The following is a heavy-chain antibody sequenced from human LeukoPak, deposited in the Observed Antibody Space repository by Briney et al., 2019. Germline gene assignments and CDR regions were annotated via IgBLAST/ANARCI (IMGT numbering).Heavy chain of an antibody. Sequence: ASVKFSCKASGYTFTGYYMHWVRQAPGQGLEWMGCINLNSGNTAYAQKFQGRVTITRNTSISTAYMELSSLRCEDTAVYYCARVPSDYWGQGTLVTVSS. CDR2: INLNSGNT. V-gene: IGHV1-8*03. J-gene: IGHJ4*02. CDR1: GYTFTGYY. CDR3: ARVPSDY.